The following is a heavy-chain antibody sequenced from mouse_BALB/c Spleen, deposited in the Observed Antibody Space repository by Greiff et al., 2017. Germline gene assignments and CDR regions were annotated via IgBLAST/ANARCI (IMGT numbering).Heavy chain of an antibody. CDR2: ISSGSSTI. J-gene: IGHJ3*01. D-gene: IGHD1-1*01. CDR3: ARSATVVAKGAWFAY. CDR1: GFTFSSFG. V-gene: IGHV5-17*02. Sequence: DVKLVESGGGLVQPGGSRKLSCAASGFTFSSFGMHWVRQAPEKGLEWVAYISSGSSTIYYADTVKGRFTISRDNPKNTLFLQMTSLRSEDTAMYDCARSATVVAKGAWFAYWGQGTLVTVSA.